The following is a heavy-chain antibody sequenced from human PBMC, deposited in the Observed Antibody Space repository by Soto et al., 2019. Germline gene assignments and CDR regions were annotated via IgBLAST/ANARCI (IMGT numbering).Heavy chain of an antibody. CDR3: ASAGGRGSYPHP. Sequence: QVQLVQSGAEVKKPGSSVKVSCKASGGTFSSYTISWVRQAPGQGLEWMGRIIPILGIANYAQKFQGRVTITADKSTSTAYMELSSLRSEDTAVYYCASAGGRGSYPHPWGQGTLVTVSS. D-gene: IGHD3-16*01. V-gene: IGHV1-69*02. CDR2: IIPILGIA. CDR1: GGTFSSYT. J-gene: IGHJ5*02.